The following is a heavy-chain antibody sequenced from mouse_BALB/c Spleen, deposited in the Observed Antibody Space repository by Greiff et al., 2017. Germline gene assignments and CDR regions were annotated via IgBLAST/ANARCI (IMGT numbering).Heavy chain of an antibody. CDR2: ILPGSGST. D-gene: IGHD2-10*02. Sequence: QVQLQQSGAELMKPGASVKISCKATGYTFSSYWIEWVKQRPGHGLEWIGEILPGSGSTNYNEKFKGKATFTADTSSNTAYMQLSSLTSEDSAVYYCAQYGNFFAYWGQGTLVTVSA. J-gene: IGHJ3*01. V-gene: IGHV1-9*01. CDR3: AQYGNFFAY. CDR1: GYTFSSYW.